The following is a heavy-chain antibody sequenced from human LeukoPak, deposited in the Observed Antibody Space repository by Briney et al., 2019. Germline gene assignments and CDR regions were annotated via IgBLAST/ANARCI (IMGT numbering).Heavy chain of an antibody. D-gene: IGHD4-17*01. J-gene: IGHJ4*02. V-gene: IGHV1-69*13. CDR1: GGTFSSYA. CDR3: ARGPPRDDYGDYGVDY. Sequence: ASVKVSCKASGGTFSSYAISWVRQAPGQGLEWMGGIIPIFGTANYAQKFQGRVTITADESTSTAYMELRSLRSDDTAVYYCARGPPRDDYGDYGVDYWGQGTLVTVSS. CDR2: IIPIFGTA.